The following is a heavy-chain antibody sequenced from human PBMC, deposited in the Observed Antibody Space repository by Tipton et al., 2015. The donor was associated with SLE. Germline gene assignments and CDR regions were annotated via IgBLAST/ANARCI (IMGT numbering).Heavy chain of an antibody. Sequence: TLSLTCTVSGYSISSGYYWGWIRQPPGKGLEWIGSIYHSGNTYYNPSLKSRVTISVDTSKNQFSLKLSSVTAADTAVYYCAREASGSLDAFDIWGQGTMVTVSS. CDR1: GYSISSGYY. V-gene: IGHV4-38-2*02. CDR3: AREASGSLDAFDI. D-gene: IGHD1-26*01. CDR2: IYHSGNT. J-gene: IGHJ3*02.